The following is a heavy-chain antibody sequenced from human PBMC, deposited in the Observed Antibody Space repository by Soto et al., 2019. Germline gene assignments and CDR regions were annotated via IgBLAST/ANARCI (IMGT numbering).Heavy chain of an antibody. J-gene: IGHJ4*02. D-gene: IGHD4-17*01. CDR1: GFTFSSYA. Sequence: EVQLLESGGGLVQPGGSLRLSCAASGFTFSSYAMSWVRQAPGKGLEWVSAISGSGGSTYYADSVKGRFTISRDNSKNTLYLQMNSLRAEDTAVYYCARGFDYGDYGGSFDYWGQGTLVTVSS. V-gene: IGHV3-23*01. CDR3: ARGFDYGDYGGSFDY. CDR2: ISGSGGST.